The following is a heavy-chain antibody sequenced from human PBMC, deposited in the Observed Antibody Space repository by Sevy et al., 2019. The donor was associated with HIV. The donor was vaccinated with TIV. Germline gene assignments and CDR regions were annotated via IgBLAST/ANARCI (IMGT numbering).Heavy chain of an antibody. CDR1: GFTFNSYG. V-gene: IGHV3-33*01. CDR3: AREAIEVAGIGYYFHS. J-gene: IGHJ4*02. D-gene: IGHD6-19*01. CDR2: IWYDGTNK. Sequence: GGSLRLSCAASGFTFNSYGMHWVRQAPGKGLEWVAVIWYDGTNKEYADSVKGRFTISRDNSKNPLYLQMNSLRAEDTAVYYCAREAIEVAGIGYYFHSWGQGTLVTVSS.